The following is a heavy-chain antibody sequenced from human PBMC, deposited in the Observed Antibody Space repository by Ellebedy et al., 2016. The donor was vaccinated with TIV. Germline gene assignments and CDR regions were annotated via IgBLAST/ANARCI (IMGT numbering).Heavy chain of an antibody. V-gene: IGHV3-33*01. CDR3: ARDLMVSYYHYYGVDV. CDR2: LWFDGSNK. J-gene: IGHJ6*02. Sequence: GESLKISCAASGFSFSSYGMHWVRQAPGKGLEWVAVLWFDGSNKYYADSVKGRFTISRDTSKDTLFLQMNSLRAEDTAVYYCARDLMVSYYHYYGVDVWGQGTTVTVSS. D-gene: IGHD2-8*01. CDR1: GFSFSSYG.